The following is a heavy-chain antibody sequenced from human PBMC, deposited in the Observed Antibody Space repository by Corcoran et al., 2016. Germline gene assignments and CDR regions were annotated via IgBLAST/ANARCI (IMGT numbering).Heavy chain of an antibody. D-gene: IGHD6-6*01. V-gene: IGHV1-46*01. CDR2: INPSGGST. Sequence: QVQLVQSGAEVKKPGASVKVSCKASGYTFTSYYMHWVRQAPGQGLEWMGIINPSGGSTSYAQKFQGRVTMTRDTSTSTVYMELSSLRSEDTAVYYCARANPRGRAARGEGWFDPWGQGTLVTVSS. J-gene: IGHJ5*02. CDR3: ARANPRGRAARGEGWFDP. CDR1: GYTFTSYY.